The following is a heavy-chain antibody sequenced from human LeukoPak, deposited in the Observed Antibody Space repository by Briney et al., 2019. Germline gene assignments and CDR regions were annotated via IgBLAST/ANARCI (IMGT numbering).Heavy chain of an antibody. V-gene: IGHV3-23*01. J-gene: IGHJ4*02. D-gene: IGHD3-22*01. CDR3: AEVTPPKYYYDSSGYYTAFDY. CDR2: ISGSGGST. Sequence: PGGSLRLSCAASGFTFSSYGMSWVRQAPGKGLEWVSAISGSGGSTYYADSVKGRFTISRDNSKNTLYLQMNSLRAEDTAVYYCAEVTPPKYYYDSSGYYTAFDYWGQGTLVTVSS. CDR1: GFTFSSYG.